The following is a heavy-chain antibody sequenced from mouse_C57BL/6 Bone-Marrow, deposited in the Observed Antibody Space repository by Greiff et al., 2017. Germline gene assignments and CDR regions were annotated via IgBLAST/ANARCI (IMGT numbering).Heavy chain of an antibody. CDR3: ARSLGWLLPFDY. J-gene: IGHJ2*01. Sequence: EVQLVESGGGLVKPGGSLKLSCAASGFTFSSYAMSWVRQTPEKRLEWVATISDGGSYTYYPDNVKGRFTISRDNAKNNLYLQMSHLKSEDTAMYYCARSLGWLLPFDYWGQGTTLTVSS. CDR2: ISDGGSYT. D-gene: IGHD2-3*01. V-gene: IGHV5-4*01. CDR1: GFTFSSYA.